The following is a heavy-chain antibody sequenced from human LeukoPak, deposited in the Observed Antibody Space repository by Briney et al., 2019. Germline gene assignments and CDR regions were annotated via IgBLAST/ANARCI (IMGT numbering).Heavy chain of an antibody. V-gene: IGHV3-9*01. CDR3: AKDMGRHSVVVTASLD. J-gene: IGHJ4*02. CDR2: IRWNSVRI. CDR1: GFTFVDYA. Sequence: GRSLRLSCAASGFTFVDYAMHWVRQAPGKGLDWVSGIRWNSVRIGYGDSVKGRLHISRDNAKNSLYLQMNSLRAEDTALYYCAKDMGRHSVVVTASLDGGQGNLDTVPS. D-gene: IGHD2-21*02.